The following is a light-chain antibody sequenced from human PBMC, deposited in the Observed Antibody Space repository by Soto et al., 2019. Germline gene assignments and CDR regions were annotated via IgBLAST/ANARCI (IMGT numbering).Light chain of an antibody. CDR3: GTWDSSLSVVV. J-gene: IGLJ2*01. CDR1: SSNIGNNY. V-gene: IGLV1-51*01. Sequence: QSVLTQPPSVSAAPGQKVTISCSGSSSNIGNNYVSWYQPLPGTAPKLLIYDNNERPSGIPDRFSGSKSGTSATLGITGLQTGDEADYYCGTWDSSLSVVVFGGGTKLTVL. CDR2: DNN.